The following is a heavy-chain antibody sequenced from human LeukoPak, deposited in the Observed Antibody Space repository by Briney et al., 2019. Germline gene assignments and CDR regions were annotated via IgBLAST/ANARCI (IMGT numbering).Heavy chain of an antibody. J-gene: IGHJ3*02. D-gene: IGHD1-26*01. CDR1: GFTFSSYG. Sequence: PGGSLRLSCAASGFTFSSYGMHWVRQAPGKGLEWVAVISYDGSTKYYADSVKGRFTISRDNSKNTLYLQMNSLRAEDTAVYYCARDKTRSGSSLGAFDIWGQGTMVTVSS. V-gene: IGHV3-30*19. CDR2: ISYDGSTK. CDR3: ARDKTRSGSSLGAFDI.